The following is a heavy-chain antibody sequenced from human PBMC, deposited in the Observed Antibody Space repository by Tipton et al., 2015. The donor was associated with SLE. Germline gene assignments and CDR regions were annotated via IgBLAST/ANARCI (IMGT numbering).Heavy chain of an antibody. CDR1: GFTFSTYG. CDR2: ISGSDGST. Sequence: SLRLSCAASGFTFSTYGMRWVRQSPEKGLEWVSSISGSDGSTYYADSVKGRFTISRDNSKNTVYLHMNSLRADDTAIYYCASASWNYGFFDYWGQGTLVTVSS. D-gene: IGHD1-7*01. J-gene: IGHJ4*02. V-gene: IGHV3-23*01. CDR3: ASASWNYGFFDY.